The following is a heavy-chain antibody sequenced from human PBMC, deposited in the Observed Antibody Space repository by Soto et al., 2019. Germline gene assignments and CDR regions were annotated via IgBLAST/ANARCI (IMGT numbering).Heavy chain of an antibody. CDR2: INPNSGGT. Sequence: ASVKVSCKASGYTFTGYYMHWVRQAPGQGLEWMGWINPNSGGTNYAQKFQGWVTMTRDTSISTAYMELSRLRSDDTAVYYCARDLGYCSGGSCHFDYWGLGTLVTVSS. CDR3: ARDLGYCSGGSCHFDY. CDR1: GYTFTGYY. J-gene: IGHJ4*02. V-gene: IGHV1-2*04. D-gene: IGHD2-15*01.